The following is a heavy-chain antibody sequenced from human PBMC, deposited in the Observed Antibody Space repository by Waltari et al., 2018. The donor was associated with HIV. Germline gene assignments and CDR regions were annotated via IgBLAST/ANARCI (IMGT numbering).Heavy chain of an antibody. J-gene: IGHJ2*01. CDR3: ARAGDSNFGYWCFNL. V-gene: IGHV3-53*01. CDR2: INSGGST. D-gene: IGHD4-4*01. CDR1: GFTSRSIN. Sequence: EVQLVESGGGLLQPGGSLRLSCAASGFTSRSINRAGVLQATGTGLEWVSVINSGGSTYYADSVKGRFTISKDNSKNTVFLQMNSLRADDTAVYYCARAGDSNFGYWCFNLWGRGTLLTVSS.